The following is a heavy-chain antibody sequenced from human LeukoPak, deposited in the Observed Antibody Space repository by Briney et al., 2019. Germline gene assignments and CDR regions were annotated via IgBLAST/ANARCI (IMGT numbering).Heavy chain of an antibody. J-gene: IGHJ4*02. V-gene: IGHV3-23*01. Sequence: SGGSLRLSCAASGFTFSSYAMSWVRQAPGQGLEWVSVISDSGDYTSYADSVRGRFTISRDSSRNTLYLQMISLRPEDTAVYYCAKATSIGKYCTNGVCSPFDYWGQGTLVTVSS. CDR3: AKATSIGKYCTNGVCSPFDY. D-gene: IGHD2-8*01. CDR2: ISDSGDYT. CDR1: GFTFSSYA.